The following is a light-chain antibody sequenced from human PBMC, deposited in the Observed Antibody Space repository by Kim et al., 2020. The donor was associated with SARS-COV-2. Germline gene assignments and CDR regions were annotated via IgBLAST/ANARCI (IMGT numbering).Light chain of an antibody. CDR1: SFNVGINY. Sequence: QSVLTQPPSVSATPGQKVTISCSGSSFNVGINYVSWYQQFPGTAPKLLIQDNNQRPSGIPDRFSGSKSGTSATLGISGLQPEEEADYYCGAWDNSLNGGVFGGGTKLTVL. CDR3: GAWDNSLNGGV. CDR2: DNN. V-gene: IGLV1-51*01. J-gene: IGLJ3*02.